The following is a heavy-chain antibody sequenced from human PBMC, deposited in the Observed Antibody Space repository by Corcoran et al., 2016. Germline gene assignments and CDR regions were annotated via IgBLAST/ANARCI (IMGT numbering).Heavy chain of an antibody. CDR2: IYYSGST. Sequence: QLQLQESGPGLVKPSETLSLTCTVSGGSISSSSYYWGWIRQPPGKGLEWIGSIYYSGSTYYNPSLKSRVTISVDTSKNQFSLKLSSVPAADTAVYYCASRMWLLWFGDPASDYWGQGTLVTVSS. D-gene: IGHD3-10*01. CDR1: GGSISSSSYY. V-gene: IGHV4-39*01. CDR3: ASRMWLLWFGDPASDY. J-gene: IGHJ4*02.